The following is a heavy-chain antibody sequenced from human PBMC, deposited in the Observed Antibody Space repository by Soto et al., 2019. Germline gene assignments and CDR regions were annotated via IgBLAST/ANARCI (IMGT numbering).Heavy chain of an antibody. J-gene: IGHJ6*02. D-gene: IGHD3-10*01. Sequence: GGSLRLSCAASGFTFSSYAMSWVRQAPGKGLEWVSAISGSGGSTYYADSVKGQFTISRDNSKNTLYLQMNSLRAEDTAVYYCAKGLTMVRGIGTMDVWGQGTTVTVSS. CDR3: AKGLTMVRGIGTMDV. CDR2: ISGSGGST. V-gene: IGHV3-23*01. CDR1: GFTFSSYA.